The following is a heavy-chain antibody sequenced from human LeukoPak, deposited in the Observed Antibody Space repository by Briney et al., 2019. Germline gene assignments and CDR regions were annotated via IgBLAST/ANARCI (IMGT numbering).Heavy chain of an antibody. CDR2: ISFDGKKE. V-gene: IGHV3-30*03. D-gene: IGHD6-13*01. CDR3: AREDSTSRIDY. J-gene: IGHJ4*02. CDR1: GFSFGGYG. Sequence: QPGRSLRLSCAASGFSFGGYGMHWVRQAPGKGLEWVAVISFDGKKEFYADSVKGQFTISRDNSKNTLYLQTNSLRDEDTAVYFCAREDSTSRIDYWGQGTLVTVSS.